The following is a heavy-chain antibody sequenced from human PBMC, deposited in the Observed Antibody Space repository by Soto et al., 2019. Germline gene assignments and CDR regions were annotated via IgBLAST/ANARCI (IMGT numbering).Heavy chain of an antibody. Sequence: GASVKVSCKASGGTFSSYTLNWVRQAPGQGLEWMGRIIPILGITNYAQRFQGRVTITADKSTRTAYMELNSLKTEDTAVYYCTIGTRTSSDYWGQGTLVTVSS. CDR3: TIGTRTSSDY. CDR1: GGTFSSYT. D-gene: IGHD1-1*01. V-gene: IGHV1-69*02. CDR2: IIPILGIT. J-gene: IGHJ4*02.